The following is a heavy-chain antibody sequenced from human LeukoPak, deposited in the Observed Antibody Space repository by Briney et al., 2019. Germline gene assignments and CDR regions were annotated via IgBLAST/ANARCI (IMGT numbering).Heavy chain of an antibody. CDR1: GGTFSSYA. CDR2: IIPIFGTA. D-gene: IGHD3-9*01. CDR3: ARVPASLRYFEDYYYMGV. J-gene: IGHJ6*03. Sequence: SVKVSCKASGGTFSSYAISWVRLAPGQGLEWMGRIIPIFGTANYAQKFQGRVTITTDESTSTAYMELSSLRSEDTAVYYCARVPASLRYFEDYYYMGVWGKGTTVTVSS. V-gene: IGHV1-69*05.